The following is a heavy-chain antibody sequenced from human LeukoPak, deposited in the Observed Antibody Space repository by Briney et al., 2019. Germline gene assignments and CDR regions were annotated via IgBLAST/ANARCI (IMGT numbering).Heavy chain of an antibody. CDR2: IYSGGSP. J-gene: IGHJ6*02. CDR3: ARDKKKPLYGSGSIYGMDV. Sequence: PGGSLRLSCAASGFTVSSNYMSWVSQAPGKGLEWVSVIYSGGSPYYADSVKGRFTISRDNSKNRQYLQMNSLKVECTVGSVCARDKKKPLYGSGSIYGMDVWGQGTTVTVSS. CDR1: GFTVSSNY. D-gene: IGHD3-10*01. V-gene: IGHV3-53*01.